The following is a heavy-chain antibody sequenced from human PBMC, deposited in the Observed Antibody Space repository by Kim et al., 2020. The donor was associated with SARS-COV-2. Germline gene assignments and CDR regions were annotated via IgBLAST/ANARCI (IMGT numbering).Heavy chain of an antibody. D-gene: IGHD3-10*01. CDR3: AKDLWFGEKNWFDP. J-gene: IGHJ5*02. Sequence: GGSLRLSCAASGFTFSSYGMHWVRQAPGKGLEWVAVISYDGSNKYYADSVKGRFTISRDNSKNTLYLQMNSLRAEDTAVYYCAKDLWFGEKNWFDPWGQGTLVTVSS. CDR2: ISYDGSNK. V-gene: IGHV3-30*18. CDR1: GFTFSSYG.